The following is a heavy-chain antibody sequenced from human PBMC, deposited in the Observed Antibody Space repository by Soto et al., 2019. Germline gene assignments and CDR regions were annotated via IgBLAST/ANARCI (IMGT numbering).Heavy chain of an antibody. Sequence: AGGSKRHSYAASGVNSGSYAVSWVRQTTGKGLEWVSAISGSGGSTYYADSVKGRFTISRDNSKNTLYLQMNSLRGEDTAVYYCANGGSSSIEYYYYGMDVLGQGTTVTVSS. V-gene: IGHV3-23*01. CDR3: ANGGSSSIEYYYYGMDV. CDR2: ISGSGGST. CDR1: GVNSGSYA. D-gene: IGHD6-6*01. J-gene: IGHJ6*02.